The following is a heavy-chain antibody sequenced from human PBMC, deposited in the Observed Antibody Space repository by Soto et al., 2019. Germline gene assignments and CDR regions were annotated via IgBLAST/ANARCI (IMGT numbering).Heavy chain of an antibody. J-gene: IGHJ4*02. Sequence: SETLTLTSAFSGGSISGADFSWSLILHRPWKGLELIGQINHSGNTNDNPSLKSRATISVDTSKNQFSLRLTSVTAADATLYYCARNSPYQGGSGHFDSWGQGTLVTVSS. CDR1: GGSISGADFS. V-gene: IGHV4-34*04. D-gene: IGHD2-2*01. CDR3: ARNSPYQGGSGHFDS. CDR2: INHSGNT.